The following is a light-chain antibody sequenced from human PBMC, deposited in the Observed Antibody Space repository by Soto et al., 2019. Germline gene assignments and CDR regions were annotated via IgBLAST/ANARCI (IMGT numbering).Light chain of an antibody. CDR3: QSYDSSLSHV. Sequence: QSVLTQPPSVSGAPGQRVTISCTGSSSNIGTGSDVHWYQQLPGTAPKLLIYGTSTRPSGVPDRFSGSKSGTSASLAITGLQAEDEAEYYCQSYDSSLSHVFGTGTKVTVL. V-gene: IGLV1-40*01. J-gene: IGLJ1*01. CDR1: SSNIGTGSD. CDR2: GTS.